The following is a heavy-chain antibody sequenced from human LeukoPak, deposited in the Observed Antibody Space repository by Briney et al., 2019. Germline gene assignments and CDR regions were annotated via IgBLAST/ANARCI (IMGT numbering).Heavy chain of an antibody. J-gene: IGHJ6*03. Sequence: SETLSLTCAVYGGSLSGYYWSWIRQPPGKGLEWIGEINHSGITNYNPSLKSRVTISVDTSKNQFSLKLSSVTAADTAVYYCARARRYYYDSSGYYHPFPYYYYYYMDVWGKGTTVTISS. CDR2: INHSGIT. CDR1: GGSLSGYY. CDR3: ARARRYYYDSSGYYHPFPYYYYYYMDV. V-gene: IGHV4-34*01. D-gene: IGHD3-22*01.